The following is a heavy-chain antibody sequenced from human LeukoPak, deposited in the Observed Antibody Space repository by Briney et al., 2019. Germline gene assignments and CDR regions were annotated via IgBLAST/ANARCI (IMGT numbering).Heavy chain of an antibody. V-gene: IGHV1-46*01. J-gene: IGHJ4*02. CDR2: IHSSGGST. CDR1: GYILPSYY. Sequence: ASVTVSCKSCGYILPSYYMHWVRQAPAQGREWMGIIHSSGGSTSYAQKAQARVTMTRDTSTSTVYTQLSNLRSQDTAVNSGASDGIVRAAKVGTADGYYFDYWGQGTLVTVSS. D-gene: IGHD1-26*01. CDR3: ASDGIVRAAKVGTADGYYFDY.